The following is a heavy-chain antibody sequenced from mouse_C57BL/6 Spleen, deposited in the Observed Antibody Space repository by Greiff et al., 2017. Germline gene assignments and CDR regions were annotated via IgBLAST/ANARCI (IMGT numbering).Heavy chain of an antibody. CDR3: ARKGDGYYLDY. V-gene: IGHV1-9*01. J-gene: IGHJ2*01. D-gene: IGHD2-3*01. CDR2: ILPGSGST. Sequence: QVQLQQSGAELMKPGASVKLSCKATGYTFTGYWIAWVKQRPGHGLEWIGEILPGSGSTNYTEKFKGKATFTADTSSNPAYMQLSSLTTEDSAIYYCARKGDGYYLDYWGQGTTLTVSS. CDR1: GYTFTGYW.